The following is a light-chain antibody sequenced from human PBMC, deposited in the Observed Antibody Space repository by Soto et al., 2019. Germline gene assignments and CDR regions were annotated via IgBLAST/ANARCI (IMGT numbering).Light chain of an antibody. J-gene: IGLJ1*01. V-gene: IGLV2-8*01. CDR3: SSYAGSIEKV. Sequence: QSALTQPPSASGSPGQSVTISCTGTNSDVGGYNYVSWYQQHPGKAPKLMIYEVNKRPSGVPDRFSGFKSGNTASLTVSGLKAEDEADYYCSSYAGSIEKVFGTGTKLTVL. CDR2: EVN. CDR1: NSDVGGYNY.